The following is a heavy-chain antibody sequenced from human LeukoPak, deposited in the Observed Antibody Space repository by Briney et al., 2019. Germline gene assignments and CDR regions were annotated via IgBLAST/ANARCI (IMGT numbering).Heavy chain of an antibody. D-gene: IGHD3-22*01. V-gene: IGHV1-8*01. CDR1: GYTFTSYD. Sequence: ASVKVSCKASGYTFTSYDINWVRQAPGQGLEWMGWMNPNSGNTGYAQKFQGRVTMTRNTSISTAYMELGSLRSEDTAVYYCARDLFDHYDSSAYYIDAFDLWGQGTMVTVSS. CDR3: ARDLFDHYDSSAYYIDAFDL. J-gene: IGHJ3*01. CDR2: MNPNSGNT.